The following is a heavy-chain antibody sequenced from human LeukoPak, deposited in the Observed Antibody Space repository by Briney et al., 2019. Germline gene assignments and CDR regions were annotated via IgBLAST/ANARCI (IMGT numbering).Heavy chain of an antibody. CDR1: GFNFSSYG. D-gene: IGHD6-19*01. J-gene: IGHJ6*02. V-gene: IGHV3-7*01. CDR3: ARERGIAVAGKNYYYGMDV. Sequence: GGSLRLSCGASGFNFSSYGMRWVRQPPAKGVEWVASIKQDGSEKYYVDSVKGRFTISRDNAKNSLYLQMNSLRAEDTAVYYCARERGIAVAGKNYYYGMDVWGQGTTVTVSS. CDR2: IKQDGSEK.